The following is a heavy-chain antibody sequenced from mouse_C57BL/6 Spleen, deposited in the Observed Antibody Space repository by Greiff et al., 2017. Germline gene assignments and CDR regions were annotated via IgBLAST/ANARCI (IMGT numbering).Heavy chain of an antibody. J-gene: IGHJ2*01. CDR3: AREAITTVVALDY. Sequence: VQLKESVAELVRPGASVKLSCTASGFNIKNTYMHWVKQRPEQGLEWIGRIDPANGNTKYAPKFQGKATITADTSSNTAYLQLSSLTSEDTAIYYCAREAITTVVALDYWGKGTTLTVSS. V-gene: IGHV14-3*01. CDR1: GFNIKNTY. CDR2: IDPANGNT. D-gene: IGHD1-1*01.